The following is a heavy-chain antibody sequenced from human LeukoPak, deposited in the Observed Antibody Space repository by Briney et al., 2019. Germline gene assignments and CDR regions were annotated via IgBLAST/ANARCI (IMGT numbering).Heavy chain of an antibody. CDR2: INPSGGST. CDR1: GYTFTSYY. Sequence: ASVKVSCKASGYTFTSYYMHWVRQAPGQGLEWMGIINPSGGSTSYAQKFQGRVTMTRDTSTSTVYMELSSLRSEDTAVYYCAREKPFYDSSGYYYPIAFDYWGQGTLVTVSS. J-gene: IGHJ4*02. D-gene: IGHD3-22*01. V-gene: IGHV1-46*01. CDR3: AREKPFYDSSGYYYPIAFDY.